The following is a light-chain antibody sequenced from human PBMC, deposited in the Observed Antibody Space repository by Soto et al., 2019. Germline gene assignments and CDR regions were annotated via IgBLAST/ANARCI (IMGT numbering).Light chain of an antibody. J-gene: IGKJ1*01. CDR3: LQYNTYPRT. CDR2: AAS. Sequence: DVQMTQSPSYLSASVGDRVTITCRASQGITNDLGWYQQKPGKAPQRLIFAASRLHSGVPSRFSGSRSSTEFTLTINGLQADDFATYDCLQYNTYPRTFGQGTKVEVK. V-gene: IGKV1-17*01. CDR1: QGITND.